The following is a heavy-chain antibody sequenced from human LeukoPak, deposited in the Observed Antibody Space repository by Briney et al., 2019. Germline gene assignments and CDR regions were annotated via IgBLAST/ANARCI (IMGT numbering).Heavy chain of an antibody. D-gene: IGHD3-22*01. CDR2: VHHSGRT. J-gene: IGHJ6*03. CDR3: ARSSGSYDYYYYMDV. Sequence: SETXXLTXTXXGGSISSYYWSWIRQPPGNGLEWIGYVHHSGRTDYNPSLKRRVTISVDKSKKQVSLKLSSVTAADTAVYSCARSSGSYDYYYYMDVWGKGTTVTVSS. V-gene: IGHV4-59*01. CDR1: GGSISSYY.